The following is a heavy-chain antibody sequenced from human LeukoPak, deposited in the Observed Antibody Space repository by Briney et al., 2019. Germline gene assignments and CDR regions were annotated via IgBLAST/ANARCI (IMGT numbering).Heavy chain of an antibody. J-gene: IGHJ6*02. CDR3: ARDRATTFHYYYYYGMDV. D-gene: IGHD3-16*01. CDR1: GGSFSGYY. CDR2: INHSGST. V-gene: IGHV4-34*01. Sequence: SETLSLTCAVYGGSFSGYYWSWIRQPPGKGLEWIGGINHSGSTNYNPSLKSRVTVSVDTSKNQFSPKLSSVTAADTAVYYCARDRATTFHYYYYYGMDVWGQGTTVTVSS.